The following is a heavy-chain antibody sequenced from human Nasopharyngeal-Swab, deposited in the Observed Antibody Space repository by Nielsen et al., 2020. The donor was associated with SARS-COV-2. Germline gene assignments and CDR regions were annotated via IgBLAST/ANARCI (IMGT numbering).Heavy chain of an antibody. V-gene: IGHV3-30*18. D-gene: IGHD2-15*01. J-gene: IGHJ6*03. CDR2: ISYDGSNK. CDR1: GFTFSSYG. CDR3: AKEGGYGQNMDV. Sequence: GESLKISCAASGFTFSSYGMHWVRQAPGKGLEWVAVISYDGSNKYYADSVKGRFTISRDNSKNTLYLQMNSLRAEDTAVYYCAKEGGYGQNMDVWGKGTTVTVSS.